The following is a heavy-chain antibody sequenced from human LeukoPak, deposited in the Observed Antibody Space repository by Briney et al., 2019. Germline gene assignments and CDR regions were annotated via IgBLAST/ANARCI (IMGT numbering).Heavy chain of an antibody. Sequence: PSETLSLTCTVSGGSISSYYWSWIRQPAGKGLEWIGRIYTSGSTNYNPSLKSRVTMSVDTSKNQFSLKLSSVTAADTAVYYCARDGVVATIRVGWFDPWGQGTLVTVSS. CDR1: GGSISSYY. D-gene: IGHD5-12*01. J-gene: IGHJ5*02. CDR3: ARDGVVATIRVGWFDP. CDR2: IYTSGST. V-gene: IGHV4-4*07.